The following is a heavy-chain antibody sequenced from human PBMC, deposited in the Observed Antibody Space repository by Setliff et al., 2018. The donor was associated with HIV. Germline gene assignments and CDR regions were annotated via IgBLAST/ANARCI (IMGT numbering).Heavy chain of an antibody. J-gene: IGHJ3*01. Sequence: GGSLRLSCAASGFTFNTYAVTWVRQAPGKGLEWVSVISADGLTTFYADSVKGRFTISRDNSKDTLYLQMNSLRAEDTAVYYCANKPESFNSFEVWGQGTVVTVSS. V-gene: IGHV3-23*01. CDR3: ANKPESFNSFEV. CDR1: GFTFNTYA. CDR2: ISADGLTT.